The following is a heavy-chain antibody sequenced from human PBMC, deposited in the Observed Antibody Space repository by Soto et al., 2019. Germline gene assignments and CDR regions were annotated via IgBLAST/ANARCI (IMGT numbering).Heavy chain of an antibody. CDR2: LYYSGNT. Sequence: QVQMQESGPGLVKPSQTLSLTCNVSGGSLSSGSYYWSWIRQRPRKGLEWIGYLYYSGNTYYNPSLKSRITISLDTSENQFSLKLSSVSAADTAVYYCARLGTGAVDSWGQGTLVTVSS. J-gene: IGHJ4*02. CDR1: GGSLSSGSYY. CDR3: ARLGTGAVDS. V-gene: IGHV4-31*03. D-gene: IGHD3-16*01.